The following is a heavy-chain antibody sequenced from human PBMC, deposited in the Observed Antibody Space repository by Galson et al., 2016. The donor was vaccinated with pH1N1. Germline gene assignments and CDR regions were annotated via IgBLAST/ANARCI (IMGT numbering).Heavy chain of an antibody. CDR2: IIQDGSEI. Sequence: SLRLSCAASGFTFSQYWMHWVRQAPGKGLDWVANIIQDGSEIYYADSVKGRFTISRDNTANSLYLQMSSLRVEDTAVYFCAGRIFDLWGRGTLVTVSS. CDR1: GFTFSQYW. CDR3: AGRIFDL. V-gene: IGHV3-7*01. J-gene: IGHJ2*01.